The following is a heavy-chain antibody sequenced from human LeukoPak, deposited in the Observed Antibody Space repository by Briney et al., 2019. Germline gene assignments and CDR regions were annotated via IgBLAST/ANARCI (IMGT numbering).Heavy chain of an antibody. J-gene: IGHJ6*02. Sequence: ASVKVSCKASGGTFSSYAISWVRQAPGQGLEWMGRIIPILGIANYAQKFQGRVTITADKSTSTAYMELSSLRSEDTAVYYCARDKSRPSFYVVAPYYGMDVWGQGTTVTVSS. CDR3: ARDKSRPSFYVVAPYYGMDV. V-gene: IGHV1-69*04. CDR2: IIPILGIA. D-gene: IGHD2-15*01. CDR1: GGTFSSYA.